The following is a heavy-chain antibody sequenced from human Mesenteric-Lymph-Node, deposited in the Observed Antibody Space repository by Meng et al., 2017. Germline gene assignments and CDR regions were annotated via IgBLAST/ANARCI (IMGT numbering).Heavy chain of an antibody. CDR2: IYYSGST. CDR3: ARDLDGSGSYLGY. CDR1: GGSISSYY. D-gene: IGHD3-10*01. V-gene: IGHV4-59*01. Sequence: SETLSLTCTVSGGSISSYYWSWIRQPPGKGLEWIGYIYYSGSTNYNPSLKSRVTISVDTSKNQFSLKLSSVTAADTAVYYCARDLDGSGSYLGYWGQGTLVTVFS. J-gene: IGHJ4*02.